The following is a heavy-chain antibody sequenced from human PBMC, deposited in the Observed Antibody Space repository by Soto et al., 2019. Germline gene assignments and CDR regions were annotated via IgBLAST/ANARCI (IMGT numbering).Heavy chain of an antibody. CDR1: GGSISSGDYY. V-gene: IGHV4-30-4*01. D-gene: IGHD3-16*02. CDR2: IYYSGST. Sequence: SETLSLTCTVSGGSISSGDYYWSWIRQPPGKGLEWIGYIYYSGSTYYNPSLKSQVTILVDTSKNQFSLKLSSVTAADTAVYYCARGYYHYVWGSYRSQSYFDYWGQGTLVTVSS. CDR3: ARGYYHYVWGSYRSQSYFDY. J-gene: IGHJ4*02.